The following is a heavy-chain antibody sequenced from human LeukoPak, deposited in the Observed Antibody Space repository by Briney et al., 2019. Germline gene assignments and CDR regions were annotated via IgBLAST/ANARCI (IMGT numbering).Heavy chain of an antibody. D-gene: IGHD3-22*01. CDR2: ISGSGGST. Sequence: PGGSLRLSCAASGFTFSSYGMHWVRQAPGKGLEWVSAISGSGGSTYYADSVKGRFTISRDNSKNTLYLQMNSLRAEDTAVYYCAKDAEDYYDSSGPNYFDYWGQGTLVTVSS. J-gene: IGHJ4*02. CDR3: AKDAEDYYDSSGPNYFDY. CDR1: GFTFSSYG. V-gene: IGHV3-23*01.